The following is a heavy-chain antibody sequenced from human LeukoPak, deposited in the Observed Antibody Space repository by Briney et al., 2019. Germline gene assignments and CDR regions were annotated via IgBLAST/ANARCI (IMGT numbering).Heavy chain of an antibody. CDR1: GFTFSSYA. CDR2: ISGSGGST. V-gene: IGHV3-23*01. CDR3: ARDLARLGYFDY. D-gene: IGHD6-19*01. Sequence: GGSLRLSCAASGFTFSSYAMSWVRQAPGKGLEWVSAISGSGGSTYYADSVKGRFTISRDNSKNTLYLQMNSLRAEDTAVYYCARDLARLGYFDYWGQGTLVTVSS. J-gene: IGHJ4*02.